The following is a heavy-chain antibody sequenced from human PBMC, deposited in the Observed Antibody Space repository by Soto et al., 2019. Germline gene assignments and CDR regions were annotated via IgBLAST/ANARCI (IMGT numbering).Heavy chain of an antibody. CDR2: INPSGGST. D-gene: IGHD2-15*01. J-gene: IGHJ6*02. Sequence: ASVKVSCKASGYTFTSYYMHWVRQAPGQGLAWMGIINPSGGSTSYAQKFQGRVTMTRDTSTSTVYMELSSVRSEDTAVYYCARDENIVVVIAATHYYYGTDVWGQGTTVTVAS. V-gene: IGHV1-46*01. CDR1: GYTFTSYY. CDR3: ARDENIVVVIAATHYYYGTDV.